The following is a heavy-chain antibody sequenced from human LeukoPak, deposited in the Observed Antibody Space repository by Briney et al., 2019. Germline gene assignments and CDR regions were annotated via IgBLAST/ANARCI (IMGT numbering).Heavy chain of an antibody. CDR1: GNTFTSYG. CDR2: INVYNGDT. CDR3: GAAPSKYYYYGVGV. D-gene: IGHD6-13*01. J-gene: IGHJ6*02. Sequence: ASVKVSCKAFGNTFTSYGVSWVRQAPGQGLEWMGWINVYNGDTNYAQKLQGRVIMTTDISTSTAYMELRSLRPDDTAVYYCGAAPSKYYYYGVGVWGQGTTVTVSS. V-gene: IGHV1-18*04.